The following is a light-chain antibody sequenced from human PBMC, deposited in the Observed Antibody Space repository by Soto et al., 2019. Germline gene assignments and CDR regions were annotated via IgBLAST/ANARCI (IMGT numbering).Light chain of an antibody. CDR3: QQSNNWPWT. J-gene: IGKJ1*01. Sequence: EIVMTQSPGTLSLSPGETATLSCRASQTVGTNFLAWYQQKPGQAPRLLIYGASTRATDIPARFSGSGSGTDLTLTVSSLQSEDFAVYYCQQSNNWPWTFGQGTKVDIK. CDR2: GAS. V-gene: IGKV3-15*01. CDR1: QTVGTN.